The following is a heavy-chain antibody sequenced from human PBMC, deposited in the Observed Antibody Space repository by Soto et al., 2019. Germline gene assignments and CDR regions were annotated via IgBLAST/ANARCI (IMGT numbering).Heavy chain of an antibody. Sequence: TLSLTCTVSGGSISSGGYYWSWIRQHPGKGLEWIGYIYYNGSTYYNPSLKSRVTISVDTSXNQFSLKLSSVTAADTAVYYCARAELVGATDYWGQGTPVTVSS. CDR1: GGSISSGGYY. CDR3: ARAELVGATDY. V-gene: IGHV4-31*03. D-gene: IGHD1-26*01. J-gene: IGHJ4*02. CDR2: IYYNGST.